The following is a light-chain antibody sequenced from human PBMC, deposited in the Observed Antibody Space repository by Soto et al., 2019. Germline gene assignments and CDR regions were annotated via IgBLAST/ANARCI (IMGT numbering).Light chain of an antibody. J-gene: IGLJ2*01. CDR1: NNDVGFYNY. V-gene: IGLV2-11*01. Sequence: QSALTQPRSVSGSPGHSVTISCTGTNNDVGFYNYVSWYQQQLGKAPKLLIYDVNKRPSGVPPRFSGSKSANTASLTISGLQAADEADYYCNSYAGGLVLFGGGTKLTVL. CDR2: DVN. CDR3: NSYAGGLVL.